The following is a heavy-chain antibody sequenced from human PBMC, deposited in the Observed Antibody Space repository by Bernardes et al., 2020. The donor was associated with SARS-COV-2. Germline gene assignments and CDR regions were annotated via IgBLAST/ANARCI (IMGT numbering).Heavy chain of an antibody. D-gene: IGHD6-13*01. V-gene: IGHV3-73*01. J-gene: IGHJ3*02. Sequence: GGSLRLSCAASGFTFSGSAMYWVRQASGTGLEWVGRIRSKANSYATAYAASVKGRFTISRDDSKNTAYLQMNSLKTEDTALYYCTRVPPYSNSWCDAFDIWGPGTIVTVSS. CDR3: TRVPPYSNSWCDAFDI. CDR1: GFTFSGSA. CDR2: IRSKANSYAT.